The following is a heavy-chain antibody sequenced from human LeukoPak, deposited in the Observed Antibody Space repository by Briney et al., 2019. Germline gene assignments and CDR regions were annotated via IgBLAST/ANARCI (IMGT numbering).Heavy chain of an antibody. V-gene: IGHV3-21*01. CDR2: ISSSSSDI. Sequence: GGSLRLSCAASGFTFSSYGMSWVRQAPGKGLEWVSSISSSSSDIYYADSVKGRFTISRDNARNSLYLQMNSLRAEDTAVYYCARSYGSGPPFDCWGQGTLVTVSS. J-gene: IGHJ4*02. CDR3: ARSYGSGPPFDC. D-gene: IGHD3-10*01. CDR1: GFTFSSYG.